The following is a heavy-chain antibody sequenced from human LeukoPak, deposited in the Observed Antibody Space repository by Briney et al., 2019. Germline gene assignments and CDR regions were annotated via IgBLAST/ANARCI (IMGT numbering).Heavy chain of an antibody. D-gene: IGHD5-18*01. V-gene: IGHV3-48*02. CDR3: TRDGLHTAHFDY. J-gene: IGHJ4*02. CDR1: GFTFSTYT. CDR2: VSDSRDI. Sequence: GGSLRLSCAASGFTFSTYTMNWVRQAPGKGLEWVSTVSDSRDIHYSDSVKGRFTISRDNARNSLYLQMNSLRDEDTAVYYCTRDGLHTAHFDYWGQGTLVTVSS.